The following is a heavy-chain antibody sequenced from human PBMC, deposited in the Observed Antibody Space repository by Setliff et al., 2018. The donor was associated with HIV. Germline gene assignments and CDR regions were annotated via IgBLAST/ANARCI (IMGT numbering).Heavy chain of an antibody. J-gene: IGHJ5*02. Sequence: SETLSLTCTVSGGSISSSSYYWSWIRQPAGKGLEWIGHIYTSGSTNYNPSLKSRVTMSVDTSKNQFSLKLNSVTAADTAVYYCARGGRDGIAWGQGTLVTVSS. D-gene: IGHD2-21*01. V-gene: IGHV4-61*09. CDR1: GGSISSSSYY. CDR2: IYTSGST. CDR3: ARGGRDGIA.